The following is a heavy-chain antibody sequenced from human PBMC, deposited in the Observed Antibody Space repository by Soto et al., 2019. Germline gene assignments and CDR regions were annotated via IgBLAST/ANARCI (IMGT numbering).Heavy chain of an antibody. V-gene: IGHV4-59*01. J-gene: IGHJ5*02. CDR2: IYYSGST. Sequence: QVHLQESGPGLVKPSETLSLTCTVSGGSISSYYWSWIRQPPGKGLEWIGYIYYSGSTDYNPSLKGRVTISVDTSKNQFSLKLSSATAADTAVYYCAGGRYSNGWFDPWGQGTLVTVSS. D-gene: IGHD4-4*01. CDR1: GGSISSYY. CDR3: AGGRYSNGWFDP.